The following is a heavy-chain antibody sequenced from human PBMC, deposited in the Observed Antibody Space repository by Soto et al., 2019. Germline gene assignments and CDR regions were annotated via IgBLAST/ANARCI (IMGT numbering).Heavy chain of an antibody. CDR1: GYTXNGYY. D-gene: IGHD2-15*01. CDR3: ARDLRRLRGTLTHSAY. Sequence: GXSXKVSFKASGYTXNGYYIHLVRQAPGQGLEWMGWINPNSGGTNYAQKFQGRVTMTRDTSISTAYMELSRLRSDQTAVYYCARDLRRLRGTLTHSAYWGQGTLVTVSS. CDR2: INPNSGGT. V-gene: IGHV1-2*02. J-gene: IGHJ4*02.